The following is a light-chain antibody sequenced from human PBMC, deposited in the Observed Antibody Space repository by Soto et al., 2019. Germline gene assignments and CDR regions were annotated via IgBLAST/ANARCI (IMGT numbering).Light chain of an antibody. Sequence: DIPVTQSPSTLSASVGDRVTINCRASQNINDWLAWYQQKSGKAPKVLIYKASSLENGVPSRFSGSGSGTEFTLTISSLQTEDSATYYCQQYGANSPWTFGQGTKVEVK. CDR3: QQYGANSPWT. CDR2: KAS. V-gene: IGKV1-5*03. CDR1: QNINDW. J-gene: IGKJ1*01.